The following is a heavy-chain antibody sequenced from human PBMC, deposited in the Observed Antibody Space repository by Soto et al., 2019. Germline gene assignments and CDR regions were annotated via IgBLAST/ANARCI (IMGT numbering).Heavy chain of an antibody. D-gene: IGHD1-26*01. Sequence: PSETLSLTCTVSDGSISSYYWSWIRQPPGKGLEWIGYIYGTGTTNYSPSLTNRVTISVDMSKNQFSLRLSSVTAADTAVYSCAGFSSGTYLFDLWGQGTPVTVSS. J-gene: IGHJ5*02. V-gene: IGHV4-59*01. CDR2: IYGTGTT. CDR1: DGSISSYY. CDR3: AGFSSGTYLFDL.